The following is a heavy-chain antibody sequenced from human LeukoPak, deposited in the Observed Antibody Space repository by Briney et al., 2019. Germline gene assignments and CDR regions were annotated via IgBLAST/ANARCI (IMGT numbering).Heavy chain of an antibody. Sequence: GGSLRLSCAASGFTFSGSWMHWVRQAPGKGLVWVSRIDDDGSITTYADSVKGRFTISRDNAKNTLYLQMNSLRAEDTAVYYCARALGSSSDYWGQGALVTVSS. CDR3: ARALGSSSDY. V-gene: IGHV3-74*01. CDR2: IDDDGSIT. J-gene: IGHJ4*02. CDR1: GFTFSGSW. D-gene: IGHD1-26*01.